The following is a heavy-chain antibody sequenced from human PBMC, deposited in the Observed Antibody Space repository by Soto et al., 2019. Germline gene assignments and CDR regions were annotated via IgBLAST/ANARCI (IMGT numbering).Heavy chain of an antibody. CDR3: ARGRRAYDAFDI. CDR1: GGSISSYY. J-gene: IGHJ3*02. CDR2: IYYSGST. Sequence: KPSETLSLTXTVSGGSISSYYWSWIRQPPGKGLEWIGYIYYSGSTNYNPSLKSRVTISVDTSKNQFSLKLSSVTAADTAVYYCARGRRAYDAFDIWGQGTMVTVSS. V-gene: IGHV4-59*01.